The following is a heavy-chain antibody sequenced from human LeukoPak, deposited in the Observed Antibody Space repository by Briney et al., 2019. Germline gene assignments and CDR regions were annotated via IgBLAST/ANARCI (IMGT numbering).Heavy chain of an antibody. CDR2: IYYSGST. CDR1: GGSMFSSSYY. Sequence: SETLSLTCTVSGGSMFSSSYYWGWIRQPPGKGLEWIGYIYYSGSTNYNPSLKSRVTISVDTSKNQFSLKLSSVTAADTAVYYCARGWFDPWGQGTLVTVSS. J-gene: IGHJ5*02. V-gene: IGHV4-61*05. CDR3: ARGWFDP.